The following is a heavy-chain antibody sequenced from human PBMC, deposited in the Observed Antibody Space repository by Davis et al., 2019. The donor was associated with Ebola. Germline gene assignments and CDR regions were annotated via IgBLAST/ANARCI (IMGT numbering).Heavy chain of an antibody. CDR1: GFTFSSYA. CDR2: ISYDGSNK. Sequence: PGGSLRLSCAASGFTFSSYAMHWVRQAPGKGLEWVAVISYDGSNKYYADSVKGRFTISRDNSKNTLYLQMNSLRAEDTAVYYCAKAIFGVVIIGSRRADYGMDVWGKGTTVTVSS. CDR3: AKAIFGVVIIGSRRADYGMDV. J-gene: IGHJ6*04. V-gene: IGHV3-30-3*01. D-gene: IGHD3-3*01.